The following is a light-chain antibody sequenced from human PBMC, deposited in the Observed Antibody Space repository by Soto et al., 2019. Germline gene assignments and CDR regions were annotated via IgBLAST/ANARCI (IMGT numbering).Light chain of an antibody. J-gene: IGKJ2*01. Sequence: EIVMTQSPATLSVSPGERATPSCRASQSVSSNLAWYQQKPGQAPRLLIYGASTRATGIPARFSGSGSGTEFTLTISSLQSEDFAVYYCQQYNNWPPGSYTFGQGTKLEIK. CDR3: QQYNNWPPGSYT. V-gene: IGKV3-15*01. CDR2: GAS. CDR1: QSVSSN.